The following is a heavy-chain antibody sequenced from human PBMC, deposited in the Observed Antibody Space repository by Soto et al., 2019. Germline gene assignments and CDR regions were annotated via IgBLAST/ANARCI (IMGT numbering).Heavy chain of an antibody. CDR2: MSYDGSNK. Sequence: QVQLVESGGGVVQPGRSLRLSCAASGFPFSNYGMHWVRQAPGKGLEWVAVMSYDGSNKYYADSVKGRVTISRDNSKNTLYLQMNSLRAEDTAVYYCAKAPSWGSNTNDYFHHWGQGTLVTVSS. J-gene: IGHJ1*01. CDR1: GFPFSNYG. D-gene: IGHD3-16*01. CDR3: AKAPSWGSNTNDYFHH. V-gene: IGHV3-30*18.